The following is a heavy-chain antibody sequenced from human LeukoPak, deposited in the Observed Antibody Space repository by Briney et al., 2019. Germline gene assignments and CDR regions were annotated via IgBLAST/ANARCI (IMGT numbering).Heavy chain of an antibody. CDR3: ARDEGYYDSSGEDY. CDR2: ISAYNGNT. V-gene: IGHV1-18*01. Sequence: ASVKVSCKASGYTFTSYGISWVRQAPGQGLEWMGWISAYNGNTNYAQKLQGRVTTTTDTSTSTAYMELRSLRSDDTAVYYCARDEGYYDSSGEDYWGQGTLVTVSS. J-gene: IGHJ4*02. CDR1: GYTFTSYG. D-gene: IGHD3-22*01.